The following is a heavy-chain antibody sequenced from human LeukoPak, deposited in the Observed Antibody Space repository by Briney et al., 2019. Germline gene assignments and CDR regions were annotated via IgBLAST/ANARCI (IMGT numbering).Heavy chain of an antibody. Sequence: SETLSLTCTVSGGSISSYYWSWIRQPPGKGLEWIGYIYYSGSTNYNPSLKSRVTISVDTSKNQFSLKLSSVTAADTAMYYCARAVRGDDAFDIWGQGTMVTVSS. D-gene: IGHD3-10*01. CDR3: ARAVRGDDAFDI. J-gene: IGHJ3*02. CDR1: GGSISSYY. CDR2: IYYSGST. V-gene: IGHV4-59*01.